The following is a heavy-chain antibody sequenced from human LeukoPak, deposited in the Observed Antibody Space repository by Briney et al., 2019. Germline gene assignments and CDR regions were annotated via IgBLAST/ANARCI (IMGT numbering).Heavy chain of an antibody. D-gene: IGHD6-19*01. CDR2: ISSSSSYI. CDR3: AKTGSSGWYGGSRYYYMDV. CDR1: GFTFSTYT. J-gene: IGHJ6*03. Sequence: PGRSLRLSCAASGFTFSTYTMNWVRQAPGKGLEWVSSISSSSSYIYYADSLKGRFTISRDNAMKSLYLQMNSLRAEDTAVYYCAKTGSSGWYGGSRYYYMDVWGKGTTVTVSS. V-gene: IGHV3-21*01.